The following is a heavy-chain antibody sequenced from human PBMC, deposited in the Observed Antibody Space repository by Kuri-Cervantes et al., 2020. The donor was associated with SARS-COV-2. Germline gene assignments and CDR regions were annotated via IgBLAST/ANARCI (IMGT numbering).Heavy chain of an antibody. D-gene: IGHD5-12*01. V-gene: IGHV1-69*13. CDR2: VIPIFCIA. CDR3: ARVLEYCGSERDY. Sequence: AVKVSCKASGGTFSSYAISWVRQAPGQGLEWMGGVIPIFCIANYAQKFQGRVTFTADESTSTAYMELSSLRSEDTAVYYWARVLEYCGSERDYWGQGTLVTVSS. CDR1: GGTFSSYA. J-gene: IGHJ4*02.